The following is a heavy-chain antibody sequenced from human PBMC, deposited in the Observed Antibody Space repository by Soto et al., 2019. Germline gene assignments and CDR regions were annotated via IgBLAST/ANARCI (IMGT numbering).Heavy chain of an antibody. CDR2: ITYDATNE. V-gene: IGHV3-30-3*01. J-gene: IGHJ4*02. Sequence: PXGSLRLSCAASGXSFSKYSMHWVRQAPGKGLEWVAVITYDATNEYYEDSVKGRFTISRDNSNNTLSLQMSSLILADTAVYYCARKAVPDFWGQGTLATVSS. CDR3: ARKAVPDF. CDR1: GXSFSKYS. D-gene: IGHD6-19*01.